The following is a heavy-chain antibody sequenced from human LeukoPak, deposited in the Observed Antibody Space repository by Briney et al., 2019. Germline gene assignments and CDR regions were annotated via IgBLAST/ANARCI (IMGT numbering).Heavy chain of an antibody. CDR1: GGSFNNSPSY. CDR3: AREGTGTAPYYYYYGMDV. D-gene: IGHD1-1*01. CDR2: VYYSGGT. Sequence: SETLSLTCIVSGGSFNNSPSYWGWIRQSPGKELEWIGSVYYSGGTYYNPSLESRVTISVDTSKNQFSLKLSSVTAADTAAYYCAREGTGTAPYYYYYGMDVWGQGTTVTVSS. J-gene: IGHJ6*02. V-gene: IGHV4-39*07.